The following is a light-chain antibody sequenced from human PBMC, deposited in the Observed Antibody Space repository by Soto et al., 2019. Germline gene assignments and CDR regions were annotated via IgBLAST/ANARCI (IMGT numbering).Light chain of an antibody. J-gene: IGKJ1*01. CDR1: QSVSGY. CDR2: RIF. V-gene: IGKV3-15*01. CDR3: LQHYSWPWT. Sequence: EIVMTQSPGTVSVFPGATVTLSCRASQSVSGYLDWFHQKPGQAPRLVLLRIFTRAIGVPARFSGSGSETEFTLTISGLQSEDSGVYYCLQHYSWPWTFGQGTKVDI.